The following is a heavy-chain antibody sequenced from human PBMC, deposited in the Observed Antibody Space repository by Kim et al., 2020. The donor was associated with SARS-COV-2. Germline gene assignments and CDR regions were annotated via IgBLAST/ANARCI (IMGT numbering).Heavy chain of an antibody. D-gene: IGHD2-21*01. J-gene: IGHJ5*02. CDR1: GFSVSSHE. Sequence: GGSLRLSCAVSGFSVSSHEMNWIRQAPGKGLEWIAYINSRGTRILYADSVKGRFAISRDNAKNSLYLQMNSLRVEDTAIYYCAPIVTLFAPWGRGTLVT. V-gene: IGHV3-48*03. CDR3: APIVTLFAP. CDR2: INSRGTRI.